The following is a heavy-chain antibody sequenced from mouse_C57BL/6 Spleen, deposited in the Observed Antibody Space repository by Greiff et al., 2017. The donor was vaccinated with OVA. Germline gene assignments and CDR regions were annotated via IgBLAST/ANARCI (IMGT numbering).Heavy chain of an antibody. CDR2: ISYDGSN. CDR1: GYSITSGYY. V-gene: IGHV3-6*01. Sequence: EVQLQESGPGLVKPSQSLSLTCSATGYSITSGYYWNWIRQFPGNKLEWMGYISYDGSNNYNPSLKNRISITRDTSKNQFFLKLKSVTTEDTATYYCARAGDQDYFDYWGQGTTLTVSS. J-gene: IGHJ2*01. D-gene: IGHD3-2*02. CDR3: ARAGDQDYFDY.